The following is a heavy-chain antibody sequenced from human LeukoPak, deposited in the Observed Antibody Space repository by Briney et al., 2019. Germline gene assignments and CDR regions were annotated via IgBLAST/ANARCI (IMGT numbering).Heavy chain of an antibody. CDR3: ARDRPIDFWSGYYTGGAGVFDY. D-gene: IGHD3-3*01. V-gene: IGHV3-21*01. CDR1: GFTFSSYN. Sequence: PGGSLRLSCAASGFTFSSYNMNWVRQAPGKGLEWVSSISGSSSYIYYADSVKGRFTISRDNAKNSLYLQMNSLRAEDTAVYYCARDRPIDFWSGYYTGGAGVFDYWGQGTLVTVSS. J-gene: IGHJ4*02. CDR2: ISGSSSYI.